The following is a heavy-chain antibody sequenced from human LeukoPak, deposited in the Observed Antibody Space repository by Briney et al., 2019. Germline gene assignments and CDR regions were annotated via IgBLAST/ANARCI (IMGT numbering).Heavy chain of an antibody. CDR2: ISYDGSNK. CDR1: GFTFSNYA. D-gene: IGHD3-10*01. J-gene: IGHJ6*04. V-gene: IGHV3-30*04. Sequence: GRSLRLSCAASGFTFSNYAMHWVRQAPGKGLEWVTIISYDGSNKHYADSVRGRFTISRDNSKNTLYLQMNSLRAEDTAVYYCARDEDDGSGSSYFYSYYGMDVWGKGATVTVSS. CDR3: ARDEDDGSGSSYFYSYYGMDV.